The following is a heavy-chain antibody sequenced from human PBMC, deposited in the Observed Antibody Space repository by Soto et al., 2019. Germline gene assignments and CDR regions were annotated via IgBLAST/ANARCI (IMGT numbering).Heavy chain of an antibody. J-gene: IGHJ5*02. V-gene: IGHV3-23*01. D-gene: IGHD3-3*01. CDR3: ARGVFLEWFPRALNWFDP. Sequence: GGSLRLSCAASGFTFSSYAMSWVRQAPGKGLEWVSAISGSGGSTYYADSVKGRFTISRDNSKNTLYLQMNSLRAEDTAVYYCARGVFLEWFPRALNWFDPWGQGTLVTVSS. CDR1: GFTFSSYA. CDR2: ISGSGGST.